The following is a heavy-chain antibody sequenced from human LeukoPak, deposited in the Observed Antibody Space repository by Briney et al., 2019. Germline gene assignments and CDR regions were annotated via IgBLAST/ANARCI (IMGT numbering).Heavy chain of an antibody. V-gene: IGHV3-30*18. J-gene: IGHJ4*02. CDR3: AKEWIRGVINY. CDR1: GFTFNSYG. Sequence: GGSLRLSCAASGFTFNSYGMHWVRQAPGEGLEWVAVISNDGYNKYYTESVKGRFTISRDNSKNTLYLQMNSLRAEDTAVYYCAKEWIRGVINYWGQGTLVIVSS. CDR2: ISNDGYNK. D-gene: IGHD3-10*01.